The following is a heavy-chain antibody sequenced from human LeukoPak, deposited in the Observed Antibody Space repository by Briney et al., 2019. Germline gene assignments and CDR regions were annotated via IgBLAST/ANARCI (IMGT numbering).Heavy chain of an antibody. CDR3: ARRFRVGDIHVDAFDM. D-gene: IGHD1-26*01. V-gene: IGHV4-59*11. CDR1: GGSISSHY. CDR2: VFNSGTT. Sequence: SETLSLTCTVSGGSISSHYWSWIRQPPGRGLEWIGYVFNSGTTDQNPSLKGRVTISLDTSKNHVSLRLTSVTAADTAVYYCARRFRVGDIHVDAFDMWGPGTMVTVSS. J-gene: IGHJ3*02.